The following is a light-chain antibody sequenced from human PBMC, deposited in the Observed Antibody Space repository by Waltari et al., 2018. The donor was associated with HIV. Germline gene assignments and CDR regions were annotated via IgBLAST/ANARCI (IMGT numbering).Light chain of an antibody. Sequence: QSVLTQPPSVSGAPGQRVTISCTGSSSNLGTYYALPRYQQLPGTVPKLLIHGKKNRPSGVPDRFSGSKSGTSASLAITGLQAEDETDYYCQSYDSRLSAVVFGGGTKLTVL. CDR1: SSNLGTYYA. CDR2: GKK. J-gene: IGLJ2*01. V-gene: IGLV1-40*01. CDR3: QSYDSRLSAVV.